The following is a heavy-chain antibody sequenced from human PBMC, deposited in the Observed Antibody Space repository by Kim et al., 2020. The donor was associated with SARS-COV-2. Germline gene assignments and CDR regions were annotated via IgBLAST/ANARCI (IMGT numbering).Heavy chain of an antibody. CDR1: GYTFTKYT. Sequence: ASVKVSCKASGYTFTKYTIHWVRQAPGQRLEWMGWINSGNGNTEYSQNFQGRVTISRETSANTAYMELSSLKSEDTAVYYCPRDLMGYNYGYARYGMDVWGQGSTLTVSS. V-gene: IGHV1-3*01. CDR2: INSGNGNT. J-gene: IGHJ6*02. CDR3: PRDLMGYNYGYARYGMDV. D-gene: IGHD3-16*01.